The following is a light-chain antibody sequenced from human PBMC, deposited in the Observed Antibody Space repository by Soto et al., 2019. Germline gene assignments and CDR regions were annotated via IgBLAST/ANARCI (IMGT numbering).Light chain of an antibody. CDR1: QSVSSN. V-gene: IGKV3-15*01. J-gene: IGKJ3*01. CDR3: QQYNNWPFT. CDR2: GAS. Sequence: EIVMTQSPATLSVSPGERATLSCRASQSVSSNLAWYQQKPGQAPRLLIYGASTRATGIPARFSGSGSGTEFTLTISSLKSADFAVYYCQQYNNWPFTFGPGTKVDIK.